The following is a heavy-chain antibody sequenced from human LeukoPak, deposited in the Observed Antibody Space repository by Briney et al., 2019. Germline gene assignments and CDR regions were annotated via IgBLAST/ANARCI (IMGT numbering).Heavy chain of an antibody. D-gene: IGHD1-26*01. V-gene: IGHV3-21*01. CDR3: ARDLGRPTTRGYFDS. J-gene: IGHJ4*02. CDR1: GFTFSSHS. Sequence: GGSLRLSCAASGFTFSSHSMNWVRQAPGKGLEWVSSISSSSSYIYYADSVKGRFAISRDNAKKSLYLQMDSLRAEDTAVYYCARDLGRPTTRGYFDSWGQGTLVTVSS. CDR2: ISSSSSYI.